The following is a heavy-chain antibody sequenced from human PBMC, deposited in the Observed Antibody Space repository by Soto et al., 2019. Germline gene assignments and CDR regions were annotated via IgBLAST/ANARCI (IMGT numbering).Heavy chain of an antibody. J-gene: IGHJ4*02. Sequence: QVLLQESGPGLVKPSETLSLTCTVPADSIGDYYWSWIRQPQGKGLEWIGYVYFTGSTYYNYNPSLQSRAAISIDTAKKQFSLNLGSVTAADTAIYYCATVRVYYGSEYWGQGTLVTVSS. V-gene: IGHV4-59*01. CDR1: ADSIGDYY. D-gene: IGHD3-10*01. CDR3: ATVRVYYGSEY. CDR2: VYFTGSTYY.